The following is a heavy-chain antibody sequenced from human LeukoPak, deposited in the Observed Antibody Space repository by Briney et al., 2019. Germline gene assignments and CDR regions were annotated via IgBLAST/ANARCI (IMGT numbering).Heavy chain of an antibody. CDR2: ISYDGSNK. J-gene: IGHJ4*02. CDR3: AKVVSDYDSSGYFDY. V-gene: IGHV3-30*18. D-gene: IGHD3-22*01. Sequence: PGRSLRLSCAASGFTFSSYGMHWVRQAPGKGLEWVAVISYDGSNKYYADSVKGRFTISRDNSKNTLYLQMNSLRAEDTAVYYCAKVVSDYDSSGYFDYWGQGTLVTVSS. CDR1: GFTFSSYG.